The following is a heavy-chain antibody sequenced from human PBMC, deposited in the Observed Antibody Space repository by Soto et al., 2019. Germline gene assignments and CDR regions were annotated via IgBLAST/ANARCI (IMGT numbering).Heavy chain of an antibody. Sequence: EVQLLESGGGLVQPGESLRLSCAASGFTFSIYAMNWVRRAPGKGLEWVSTISGSGGTTYYADSVKGRFTIYRDNSKNTLYLQMNSLRAEDTAVYYCAKVESIRGGASDYWGQGTLVTVSS. CDR1: GFTFSIYA. CDR3: AKVESIRGGASDY. CDR2: ISGSGGTT. J-gene: IGHJ4*02. D-gene: IGHD3-16*01. V-gene: IGHV3-23*01.